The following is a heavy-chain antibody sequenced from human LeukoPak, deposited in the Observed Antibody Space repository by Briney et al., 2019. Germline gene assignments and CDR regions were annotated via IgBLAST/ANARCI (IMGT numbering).Heavy chain of an antibody. CDR2: INGDGSST. D-gene: IGHD4-23*01. CDR1: GFTFSRYW. J-gene: IGHJ4*02. Sequence: GGSLRLSCAASGFTFSRYWMHWVRQAPGKGLVWVSRINGDGSSTSYADSVKGRFTISRDNAKNTLYLQMNSLRAEDTAVYYSARGAYGGNCFGYWGQGTLVTVSS. CDR3: ARGAYGGNCFGY. V-gene: IGHV3-74*01.